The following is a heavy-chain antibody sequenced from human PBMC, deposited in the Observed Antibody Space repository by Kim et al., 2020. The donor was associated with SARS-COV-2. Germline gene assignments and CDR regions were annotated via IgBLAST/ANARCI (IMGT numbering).Heavy chain of an antibody. CDR3: ARDYYHSSLSMDV. D-gene: IGHD6-19*01. V-gene: IGHV4-59*01. Sequence: YNPSLNVRVTISVDTSKNQYSLKLRYVNAADTAVYYCARDYYHSSLSMDVWGQGTTVTVSS. J-gene: IGHJ6*02.